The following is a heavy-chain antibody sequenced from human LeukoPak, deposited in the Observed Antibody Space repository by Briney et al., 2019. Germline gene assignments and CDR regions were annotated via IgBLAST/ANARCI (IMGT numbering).Heavy chain of an antibody. V-gene: IGHV1-8*01. CDR3: ARGLVALDY. D-gene: IGHD5-12*01. J-gene: IGHJ4*02. CDR1: GYTFTSYD. CDR2: MNPNSGNT. Sequence: ASVKVSCKASGYTFTSYDFNWVRQATGQGLEWMGWMNPNSGNTGYAQKFQGRVTMTRDTATSTAYMELSSLRSDDTAVYYCARGLVALDYWGQGTLVTVSS.